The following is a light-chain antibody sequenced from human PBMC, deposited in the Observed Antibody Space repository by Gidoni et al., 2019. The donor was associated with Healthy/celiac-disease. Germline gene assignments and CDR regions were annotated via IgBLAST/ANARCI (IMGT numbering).Light chain of an antibody. J-gene: IGKJ2*01. V-gene: IGKV3-20*01. CDR1: QSVSSSY. CDR3: QQYGSSPGYT. CDR2: GAS. Sequence: IVLTQSPGTLSLSPGERATLSCRASQSVSSSYLAWYQQKPGQAPRLLIYGASSRATGIPDRFSGSGSGTDVTLTISRLEPEDFAVYYCQQYGSSPGYTFGQGTELEIK.